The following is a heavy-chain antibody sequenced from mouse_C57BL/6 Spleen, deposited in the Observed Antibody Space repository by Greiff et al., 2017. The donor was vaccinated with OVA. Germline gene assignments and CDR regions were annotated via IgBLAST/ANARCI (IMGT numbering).Heavy chain of an antibody. Sequence: EVQLQESGPGLVKPSQSLSLTCSVTGYSITSGYYWNWIRQFPGNKLEWMGYISYDGSNNYNPSLKNRISITRDTSKNQFFLKLNSVTTEDTATYYCAREGGYPWFAYWGQGTLVTVSA. D-gene: IGHD2-2*01. J-gene: IGHJ3*01. CDR1: GYSITSGYY. V-gene: IGHV3-6*01. CDR3: AREGGYPWFAY. CDR2: ISYDGSN.